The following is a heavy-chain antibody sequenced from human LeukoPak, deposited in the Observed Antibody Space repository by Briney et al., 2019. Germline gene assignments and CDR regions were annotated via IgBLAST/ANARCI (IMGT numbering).Heavy chain of an antibody. J-gene: IGHJ4*02. V-gene: IGHV3-23*01. CDR2: FKTNSGQV. CDR1: GFTFSDYA. Sequence: GGSLRLSCVASGFTFSDYAMNWVRQASGKGLEWVSTFKTNSGQVYYAESVRGRFTISRDNSKNTVYLQMSSLRAEDTALYYCARSVPDYTRFDYWGQGALVTVSP. D-gene: IGHD4-11*01. CDR3: ARSVPDYTRFDY.